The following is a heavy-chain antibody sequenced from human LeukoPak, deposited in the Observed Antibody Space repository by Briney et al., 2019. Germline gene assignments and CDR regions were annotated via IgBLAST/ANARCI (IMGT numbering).Heavy chain of an antibody. D-gene: IGHD2-2*01. Sequence: SETLSLTCTVFGGSISSYYWSWIRQPAGKGLEWIGRIYTSGSTNYNPSLKSRVTMSVDTSKNQFSLKLSSVTAADTAVYYRAAQLRLFSLGYWGQGTLVTVSS. J-gene: IGHJ4*02. CDR2: IYTSGST. CDR3: AAQLRLFSLGY. V-gene: IGHV4-4*07. CDR1: GGSISSYY.